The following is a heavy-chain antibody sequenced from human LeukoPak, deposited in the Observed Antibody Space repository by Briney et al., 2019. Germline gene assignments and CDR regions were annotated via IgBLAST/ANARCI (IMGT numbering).Heavy chain of an antibody. CDR3: ARGSRRLRRFDY. V-gene: IGHV1-8*03. CDR1: GGTFSSYA. CDR2: MNPNSGNT. Sequence: ASVKVSCKASGGTFSSYAISWVRQATGQGLEWMGWMNPNSGNTGYAQKFQGRVTITRNTSISTAYMELSSLRSEDTAVYYCARGSRRLRRFDYWGQGTLVTVSS. D-gene: IGHD4-17*01. J-gene: IGHJ4*02.